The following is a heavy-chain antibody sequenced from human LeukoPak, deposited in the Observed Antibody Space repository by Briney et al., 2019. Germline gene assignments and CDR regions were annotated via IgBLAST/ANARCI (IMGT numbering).Heavy chain of an antibody. D-gene: IGHD4-17*01. CDR1: GFTFSSYG. V-gene: IGHV3-30*18. J-gene: IGHJ6*02. Sequence: GGSLRLSCAASGFTFSSYGMHWVRQAPGKGLEWVAVISYDGSNKYYADSVKGRFTISRGNSKNTLYLQMNSLRAEDTAVYYCAKDTVTTTKEVYYYGMDVWGQGTTVTVSS. CDR2: ISYDGSNK. CDR3: AKDTVTTTKEVYYYGMDV.